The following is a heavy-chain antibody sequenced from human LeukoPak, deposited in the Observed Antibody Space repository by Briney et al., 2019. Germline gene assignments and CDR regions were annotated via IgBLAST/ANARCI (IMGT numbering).Heavy chain of an antibody. J-gene: IGHJ4*02. Sequence: SETLSLTCTVSDDSITMYYWTWIRQPPGKGLEWIGYVDHTGSTKFNPSLNGRVSISRDTSNNFFSLRLRSVTAADTAVYYCARTYYDYFWGNYRYIDYWGQGTLVTVSS. CDR3: ARTYYDYFWGNYRYIDY. V-gene: IGHV4-59*01. CDR2: VDHTGST. D-gene: IGHD3-16*02. CDR1: DDSITMYY.